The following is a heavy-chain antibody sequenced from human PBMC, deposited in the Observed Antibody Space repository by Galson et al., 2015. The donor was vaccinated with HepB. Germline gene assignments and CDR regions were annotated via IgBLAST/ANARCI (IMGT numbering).Heavy chain of an antibody. V-gene: IGHV1-69*13. J-gene: IGHJ4*02. CDR2: IIPIFGTA. CDR3: AREAFWDGYNLFDY. D-gene: IGHD5-24*01. Sequence: SVKVSCKASGGTFSSYAISWVRQAPGQGLEWMGGIIPIFGTANYAQKFQGRVTITADESTSTAYMELSSLRSEDTAVYYCAREAFWDGYNLFDYWGQGTLVTDSS. CDR1: GGTFSSYA.